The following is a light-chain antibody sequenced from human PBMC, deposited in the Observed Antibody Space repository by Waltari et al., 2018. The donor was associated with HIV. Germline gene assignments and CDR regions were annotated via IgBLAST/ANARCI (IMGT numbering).Light chain of an antibody. J-gene: IGLJ1*01. CDR2: DFS. CDR1: SSDVGGFDY. CDR3: SSYTTSNTFV. Sequence: QSALTQPASVSGSPGQSITIPCTGTSSDVGGFDYVPWYQQYPGKAPKLMIYDFSKRPSGVSNRFSGSKSGNTASLTVSGLQAEDEADYYCSSYTTSNTFVFGTGTKVTVL. V-gene: IGLV2-14*03.